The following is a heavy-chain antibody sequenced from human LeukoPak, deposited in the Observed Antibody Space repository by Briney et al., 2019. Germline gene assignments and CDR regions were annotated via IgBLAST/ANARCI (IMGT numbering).Heavy chain of an antibody. CDR3: ARGDGFTLDF. D-gene: IGHD5-24*01. CDR2: ARAGPTET. J-gene: IGHJ4*02. V-gene: IGHV1-3*01. Sequence: ASVKVSCKASGYTFSAYAVHWVRQAPGQSLEWMGWARAGPTETPYSQKFQGRVTITRDASASIAYMELSSLRSEDMAVYYCARGDGFTLDFWGQGTLVTVSS. CDR1: GYTFSAYA.